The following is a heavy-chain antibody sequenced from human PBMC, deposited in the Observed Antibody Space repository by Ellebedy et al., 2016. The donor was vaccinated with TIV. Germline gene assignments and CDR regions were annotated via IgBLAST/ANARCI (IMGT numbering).Heavy chain of an antibody. D-gene: IGHD6-19*01. J-gene: IGHJ4*02. V-gene: IGHV3-7*03. Sequence: GESLKISXAASGFTFSSYWMSWVRQAPGKGLEWVANIKQDGSEKYYVDSVKGRFTISRDNAKNSLYLQMNSLRAEDTAVYYCARGPKAVAGSPGYWGQGTLVTVSS. CDR3: ARGPKAVAGSPGY. CDR1: GFTFSSYW. CDR2: IKQDGSEK.